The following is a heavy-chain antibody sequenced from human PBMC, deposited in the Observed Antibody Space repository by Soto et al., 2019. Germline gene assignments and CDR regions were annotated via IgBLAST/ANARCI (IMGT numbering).Heavy chain of an antibody. J-gene: IGHJ4*02. CDR3: ARVHQGGYCSGGSCYSDSHFDY. CDR2: IWYDGSNK. V-gene: IGHV3-33*01. CDR1: GFTFSSYG. D-gene: IGHD2-15*01. Sequence: QVQLVESGGGVVQPGRSLRLSCAASGFTFSSYGMHWVRQAPGKGLEWVAVIWYDGSNKYYADSVKGRFTISRDNSKNTLYLQMNSLRAEDTAVYYCARVHQGGYCSGGSCYSDSHFDYCGQGTLVTVSS.